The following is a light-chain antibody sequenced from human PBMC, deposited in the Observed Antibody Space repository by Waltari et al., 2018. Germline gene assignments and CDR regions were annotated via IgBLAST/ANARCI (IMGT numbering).Light chain of an antibody. Sequence: SYVLTQPPSASEAPGKTARITCGGDNIGSKSVQWYQQKAGQAPLLLIYYGTDRPSGIPERSSGSNAENAATLTISRVEVADEAAYYCQVWDSNSDLVVFGGGTKLTVL. CDR2: YGT. CDR1: NIGSKS. CDR3: QVWDSNSDLVV. V-gene: IGLV3-21*01. J-gene: IGLJ2*01.